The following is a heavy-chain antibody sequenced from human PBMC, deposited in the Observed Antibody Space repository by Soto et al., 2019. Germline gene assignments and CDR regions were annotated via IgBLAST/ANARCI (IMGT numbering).Heavy chain of an antibody. V-gene: IGHV1-2*04. D-gene: IGHD6-13*01. J-gene: IGHJ4*02. CDR1: GFTFTGYY. CDR3: AKDDAGHPDF. Sequence: ASVKVSCKASGFTFTGYYMHWVRQAPGQGLEWIGWINPNSGVANYAQKFHDWVTITRDTSITTAYMELSGLKSDDTAVYFCAKDDAGHPDFWGQGTLVTVSS. CDR2: INPNSGVA.